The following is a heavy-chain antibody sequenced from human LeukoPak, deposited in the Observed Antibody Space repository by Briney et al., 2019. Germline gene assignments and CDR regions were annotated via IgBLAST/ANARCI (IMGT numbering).Heavy chain of an antibody. J-gene: IGHJ4*02. V-gene: IGHV4-59*08. CDR1: GGSISSYY. Sequence: PSETLSLTCTVSGGSISSYYWSWIRQPPGKGLEWIGYIYYSGSTNYNPSLKGRVTISVDTSKNQFSLKLSSVTAADTAVYYCARHSGSGLIYYFDYWGQGTLVTVSS. CDR3: ARHSGSGLIYYFDY. D-gene: IGHD2-15*01. CDR2: IYYSGST.